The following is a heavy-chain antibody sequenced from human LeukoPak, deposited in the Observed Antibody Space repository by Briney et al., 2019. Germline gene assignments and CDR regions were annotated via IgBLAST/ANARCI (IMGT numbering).Heavy chain of an antibody. CDR2: INHSGST. J-gene: IGHJ4*02. CDR1: GGSFSGYY. D-gene: IGHD2-2*01. V-gene: IGHV4-34*01. Sequence: SETLSLTCAVYGGSFSGYYWSWIRQPPGKGLEWIGEINHSGSTSYNPSLKSRVTISVDTSKNQFSLKLSSVTAADTAVYYCARESDRYCSSTSCSKYYFDYWGQGTLVTVSS. CDR3: ARESDRYCSSTSCSKYYFDY.